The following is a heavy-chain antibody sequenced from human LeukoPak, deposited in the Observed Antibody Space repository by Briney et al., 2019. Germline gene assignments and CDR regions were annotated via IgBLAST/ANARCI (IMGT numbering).Heavy chain of an antibody. J-gene: IGHJ4*02. V-gene: IGHV4-61*01. CDR2: IYYTGST. D-gene: IGHD3-22*01. Sequence: SETLSLTCTVSGVSVSSGSYYWSWIRQPPGKGLEWIGYIYYTGSTNYNPSLKSRVTISVDTSKKQFSLKLSSVTAADTAVYYCVTYYFDSSGPKKNYWGQGTLVTVSS. CDR1: GVSVSSGSYY. CDR3: VTYYFDSSGPKKNY.